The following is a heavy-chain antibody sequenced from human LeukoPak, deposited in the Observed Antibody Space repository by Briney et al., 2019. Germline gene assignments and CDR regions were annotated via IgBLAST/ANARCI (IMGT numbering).Heavy chain of an antibody. CDR1: GYTFTSYD. D-gene: IGHD1-26*01. CDR3: ARAPDYSGSYLDY. V-gene: IGHV1-8*01. Sequence: ASVKVSCKASGYTFTSYDINWVRQATGQGLEWMGWMNPNSGNTGCAQKFQGRVTMTRNTSISTAYMELSSLRSEDTAVYYCARAPDYSGSYLDYWGQGTLVTVSS. CDR2: MNPNSGNT. J-gene: IGHJ4*02.